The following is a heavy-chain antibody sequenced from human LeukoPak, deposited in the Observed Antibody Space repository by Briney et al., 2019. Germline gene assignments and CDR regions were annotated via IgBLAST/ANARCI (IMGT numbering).Heavy chain of an antibody. J-gene: IGHJ4*02. CDR3: ARRSYSSTSDY. D-gene: IGHD6-13*01. CDR2: IYYSGST. CDR1: GGSISSSSYY. V-gene: IGHV4-39*01. Sequence: PSETLSPTCTVSGGSISSSSYYWGWIRQPPGKGLEWIGSIYYSGSTYYNPSLKSRVTISVDTSENQFSLKLSSVAAADTAVYYCARRSYSSTSDYWGQGTLVTVSS.